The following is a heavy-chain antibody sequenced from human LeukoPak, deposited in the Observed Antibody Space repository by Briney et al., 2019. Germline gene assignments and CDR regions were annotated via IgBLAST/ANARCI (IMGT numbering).Heavy chain of an antibody. J-gene: IGHJ4*02. V-gene: IGHV3-64D*09. CDR3: VNDVSGSYTFDY. CDR1: GFTFSSSA. Sequence: GGSLRLPCSASGFTFSSSAMHWVRQAPGKGLEYVSGINDNGRATHYGDSLKGRFTISRDNSKNTLYLQMSSLTVEDTAVYYCVNDVSGSYTFDYWGQGTLVTVSS. D-gene: IGHD1-26*01. CDR2: INDNGRAT.